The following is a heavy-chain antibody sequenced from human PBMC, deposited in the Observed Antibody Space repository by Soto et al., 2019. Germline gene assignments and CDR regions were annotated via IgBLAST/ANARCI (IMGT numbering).Heavy chain of an antibody. D-gene: IGHD6-19*01. CDR2: IYPGDSDT. CDR1: GYSFTSYW. CDR3: ARPPGGSGWLGGLYYFDY. J-gene: IGHJ4*02. V-gene: IGHV5-51*01. Sequence: PGESLKISCKGSGYSFTSYWIGWVRQMPGKGLEWMGIIYPGDSDTRYSPSFQGQVTISADKSISTAYLQWSSLKASDTAMYYCARPPGGSGWLGGLYYFDYWGQGTLVTVSS.